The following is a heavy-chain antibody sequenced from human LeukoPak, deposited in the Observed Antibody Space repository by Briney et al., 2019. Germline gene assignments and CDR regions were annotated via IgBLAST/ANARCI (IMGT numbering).Heavy chain of an antibody. J-gene: IGHJ6*02. CDR3: ARFCEERTPYNGMDV. Sequence: PGGSLRLSCAASGFTFSRFPMQWVRQAPGKGLEYVSTINSDGGYKYYANSVKGRFTISRDNSKNMLYLQMGSLRAEDMGVYYCARFCEERTPYNGMDVWGQGTTVTVSS. D-gene: IGHD3-3*01. CDR1: GFTFSRFP. V-gene: IGHV3-64*01. CDR2: INSDGGYK.